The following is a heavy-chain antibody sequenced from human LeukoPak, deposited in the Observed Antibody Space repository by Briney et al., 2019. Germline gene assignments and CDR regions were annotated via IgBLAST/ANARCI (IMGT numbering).Heavy chain of an antibody. CDR1: GDSMSSSPYY. D-gene: IGHD2-8*02. J-gene: IGHJ4*02. Sequence: SETLSLTCTVSGDSMSSSPYYWGWIRQSPGKGLEWIGSIYSSGSTYYNPSLRSRVTISVDTSKNQFSLKLRSVTAADTAIYYCARDDIVLIPGARLGYFAFWGQGTQVTVSS. CDR3: ARDDIVLIPGARLGYFAF. V-gene: IGHV4-39*07. CDR2: IYSSGST.